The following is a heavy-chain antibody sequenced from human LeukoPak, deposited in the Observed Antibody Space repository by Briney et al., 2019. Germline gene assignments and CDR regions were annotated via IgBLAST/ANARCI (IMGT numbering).Heavy chain of an antibody. V-gene: IGHV4-59*01. CDR3: AREGSDCSGGSCYRVVDY. Sequence: SETLSLTCTVSGGSISSYYWSWIRQAPGKGLEWIGYIYYSGSTNYNPSLKSRVTISVDTSKNQFSLKLSSVTAADTAVYYCAREGSDCSGGSCYRVVDYWGQGTLVTVSS. D-gene: IGHD2-15*01. CDR2: IYYSGST. J-gene: IGHJ4*02. CDR1: GGSISSYY.